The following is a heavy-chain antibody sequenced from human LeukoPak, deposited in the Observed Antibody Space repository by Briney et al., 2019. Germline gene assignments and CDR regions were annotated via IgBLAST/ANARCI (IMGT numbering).Heavy chain of an antibody. Sequence: AGGSLRLSCAASGFTFSSYWMSWVRQAPGKGLEWVANIKQDGSEKYYVDSVRGRFTISRDNAKNSPYLQMNSLRVEDTAVYYCARDGMGVIKAFDIWGQGTMVTVSS. CDR3: ARDGMGVIKAFDI. J-gene: IGHJ3*02. CDR1: GFTFSSYW. V-gene: IGHV3-7*05. D-gene: IGHD3-10*01. CDR2: IKQDGSEK.